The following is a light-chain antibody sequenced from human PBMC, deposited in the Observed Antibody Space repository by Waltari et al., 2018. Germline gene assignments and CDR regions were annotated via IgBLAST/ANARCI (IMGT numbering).Light chain of an antibody. CDR1: ANDVGGYNY. CDR3: CSYAGRYSWI. CDR2: EVS. J-gene: IGLJ2*01. V-gene: IGLV2-11*01. Sequence: QSALTQPRSVSGSPGQSVTISCTGAANDVGGYNYVSWYQQHPGKAPKLMLDEVSKRPAGITERFSGAKSGKPASLTISGRQAEDEADYYGCSYAGRYSWICGGGTKLTVL.